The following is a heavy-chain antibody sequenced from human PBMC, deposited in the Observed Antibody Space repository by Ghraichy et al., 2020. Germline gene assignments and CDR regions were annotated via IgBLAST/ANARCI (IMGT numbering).Heavy chain of an antibody. CDR3: ARAIPRGDY. CDR2: INGDGSSR. Sequence: LSLTCAASGFTFSSYWMHWVRQTPGKGLVWVSRINGDGSSRSYADSVKGRFTISRDNAKNTLFLQMNSLRIEDTAVYYCARAIPRGDYWGQGALVTVSS. CDR1: GFTFSSYW. V-gene: IGHV3-74*01. J-gene: IGHJ4*02.